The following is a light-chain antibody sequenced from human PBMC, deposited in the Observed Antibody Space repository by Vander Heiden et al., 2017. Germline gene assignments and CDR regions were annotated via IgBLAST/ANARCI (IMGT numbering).Light chain of an antibody. CDR3: MQALQTLSIT. CDR2: LGS. CDR1: QSLLHSNGYNY. V-gene: IGKV2-28*01. Sequence: DIVMTQSPLSLPVTPGEPASISCRSSQSLLHSNGYNYLDWYLQKPLQSPQLLIYLGSNRASGVPDRFSGSGSGTDFTLKISRVEAEDVGVYYCMQALQTLSITFGQGTRLEIK. J-gene: IGKJ5*01.